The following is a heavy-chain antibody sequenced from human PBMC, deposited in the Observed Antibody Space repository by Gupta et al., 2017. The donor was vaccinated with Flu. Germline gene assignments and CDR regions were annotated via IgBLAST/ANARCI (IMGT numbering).Heavy chain of an antibody. CDR2: IIPIFGTV. V-gene: IGHV1-69*01. D-gene: IGHD1-26*01. CDR1: AGTFSYYA. J-gene: IGHJ4*02. Sequence: QVQLVQSGAAVKKPGSSAKVPCQASAGTFSYYAISWERQAPGQGLEWMGGIIPIFGTVTYAQNFQGRVTITADESTSTAYMELSGLRSEDTAVYYCARGGPRGRIVGAHYFDYWGQGTLVTVSS. CDR3: ARGGPRGRIVGAHYFDY.